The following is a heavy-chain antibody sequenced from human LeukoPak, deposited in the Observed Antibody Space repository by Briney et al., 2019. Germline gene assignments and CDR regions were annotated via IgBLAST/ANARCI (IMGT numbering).Heavy chain of an antibody. CDR1: GYTFTTYG. CDR2: ISAYNGNT. D-gene: IGHD2-15*01. Sequence: ASVKVSCTASGYTFTTYGITWVRQAPGQGLEWMGWISAYNGNTNYAQNLQGRVTMTTDTSTSTAYMEVRSLRTDDTAVYYCARDCSGGSCYPDFWGQGTLVTVSS. V-gene: IGHV1-18*01. J-gene: IGHJ4*02. CDR3: ARDCSGGSCYPDF.